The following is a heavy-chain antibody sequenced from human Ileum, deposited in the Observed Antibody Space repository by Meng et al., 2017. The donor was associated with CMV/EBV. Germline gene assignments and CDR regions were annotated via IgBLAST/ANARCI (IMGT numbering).Heavy chain of an antibody. D-gene: IGHD6-19*01. J-gene: IGHJ5*02. CDR3: ATTPGGVAVAGDNWFDP. CDR1: GTFSNYA. CDR2: IIPMFRIA. Sequence: GTFSNYAINWVRQAPGQGLEWMGGIIPMFRIANCAQKFQGRVTVTADKSTSTAYMDLRSLRSDDTAVYYCATTPGGVAVAGDNWFDPWGQGTLVTVSS. V-gene: IGHV1-69*17.